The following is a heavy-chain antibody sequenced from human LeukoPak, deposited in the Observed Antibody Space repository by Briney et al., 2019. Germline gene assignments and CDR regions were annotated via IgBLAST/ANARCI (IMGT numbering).Heavy chain of an antibody. V-gene: IGHV3-7*01. J-gene: IGHJ4*02. CDR1: GFTFSSYW. Sequence: GGSLRPSCAASGFTFSSYWMGWVRQAPGKGLEWVANIKQDGSEKYYVDSVKGRFTISRDNAKNSLYLQMNSLRAEDTAVYYCARDPDFTFGGVKDYWGQGTLVTVSS. CDR3: ARDPDFTFGGVKDY. CDR2: IKQDGSEK. D-gene: IGHD3-16*01.